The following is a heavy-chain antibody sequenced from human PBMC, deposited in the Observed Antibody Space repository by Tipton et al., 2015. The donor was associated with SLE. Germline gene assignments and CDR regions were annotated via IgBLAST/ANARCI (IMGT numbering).Heavy chain of an antibody. Sequence: TLSLTCTVSGGSISSHYWSWIRQPPGKGLEWIGYIYYSGSTYYNPSLKSRVTISVDTSKNQFSLKLSSVTAADTAVYYCARGLYSYGRDFDYWGQGTLVTVSS. CDR3: ARGLYSYGRDFDY. V-gene: IGHV4-59*11. CDR1: GGSISSHY. CDR2: IYYSGST. J-gene: IGHJ4*02. D-gene: IGHD5-18*01.